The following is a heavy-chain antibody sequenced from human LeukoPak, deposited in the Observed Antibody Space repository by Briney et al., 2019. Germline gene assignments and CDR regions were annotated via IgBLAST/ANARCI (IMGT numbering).Heavy chain of an antibody. CDR3: ARDPGDYGDY. CDR1: GGSISSGGYY. V-gene: IGHV4-31*03. J-gene: IGHJ4*02. Sequence: SETLSLTCTVSGGSISSGGYYWSWIRQHPGKGLEWIGYIYYSGSTYYNPSLKSRVTISVDTSKNQFSLKLSSVTAADTAVYYCARDPGDYGDYWGQGTLVTVSS. CDR2: IYYSGST.